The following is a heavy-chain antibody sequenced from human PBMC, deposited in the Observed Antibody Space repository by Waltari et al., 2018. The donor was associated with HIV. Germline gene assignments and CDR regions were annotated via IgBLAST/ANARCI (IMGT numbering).Heavy chain of an antibody. CDR3: ARAFMIRGTGAFDI. V-gene: IGHV3-48*03. CDR2: IISSGSTI. Sequence: EVQVVESGGGLVQPGGSLRLSCAASGFTFSSYEMNWVRQAPGKRLEWVSYIISSGSTIYFADSVKGRFTMSRDNAKNSLYLRMNSLRAEDTAVYYCARAFMIRGTGAFDIWGQGTMVTVSS. J-gene: IGHJ3*02. D-gene: IGHD3-10*01. CDR1: GFTFSSYE.